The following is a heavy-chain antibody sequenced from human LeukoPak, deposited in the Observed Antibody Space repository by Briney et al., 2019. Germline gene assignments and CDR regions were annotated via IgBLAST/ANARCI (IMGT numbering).Heavy chain of an antibody. CDR2: ISSSSSYI. V-gene: IGHV3-21*01. Sequence: GGSLRLSCAASGFTFSSYEMNWVRQAPGKGLEWVSSISSSSSYIYYADSVKGRFTISRDNAKNSLYLQMNSLRAEDTAVYYCARDPRPYYDSSGYPMGRWGQGTLVTVSS. CDR1: GFTFSSYE. CDR3: ARDPRPYYDSSGYPMGR. J-gene: IGHJ4*02. D-gene: IGHD3-22*01.